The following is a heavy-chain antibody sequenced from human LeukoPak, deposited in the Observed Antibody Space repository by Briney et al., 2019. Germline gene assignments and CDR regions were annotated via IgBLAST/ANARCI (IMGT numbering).Heavy chain of an antibody. CDR1: GFPVSSNY. D-gene: IGHD3-22*01. V-gene: IGHV3-53*01. CDR2: IYSGGST. Sequence: GGSLRLSCAASGFPVSSNYMNWVRQAPGKGLEWVSGIYSGGSTYYADSVKGRFTISRDNSKNTLYLQMNSLRAEDSAVYYCARYKHYYDSSGMYYFDYWGQGTLVTVSS. CDR3: ARYKHYYDSSGMYYFDY. J-gene: IGHJ4*02.